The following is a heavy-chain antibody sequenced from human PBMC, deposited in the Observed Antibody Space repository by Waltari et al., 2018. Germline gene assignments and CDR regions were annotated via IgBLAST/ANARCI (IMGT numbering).Heavy chain of an antibody. D-gene: IGHD1-26*01. Sequence: EVQLVESGGGLVQPGGSLRLSCAASGFTFSSYWMSWVRQAPGKGLEWVANIKQDGSEKYYVDSVKGRFTISRDNAKNSLYLQMNTLRAEDTAVYYCARVKWELLPRYWSQGTLVTVSS. CDR1: GFTFSSYW. CDR2: IKQDGSEK. CDR3: ARVKWELLPRY. V-gene: IGHV3-7*01. J-gene: IGHJ4*02.